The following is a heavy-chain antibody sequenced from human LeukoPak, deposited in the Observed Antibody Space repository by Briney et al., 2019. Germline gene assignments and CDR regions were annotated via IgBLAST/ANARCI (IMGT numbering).Heavy chain of an antibody. D-gene: IGHD3-16*01. V-gene: IGHV4-34*01. J-gene: IGHJ4*02. CDR3: ARLSWASL. CDR1: GFTFSSYW. Sequence: GSLRLSCAASGFTFSSYWMSWIRQPPGKGLEWIGEINHSGSTNYNPSLKSRVTISVDTSKNQFSLKLSSVTAADTAVYYCARLSWASLWGQGTLVTVSS. CDR2: INHSGST.